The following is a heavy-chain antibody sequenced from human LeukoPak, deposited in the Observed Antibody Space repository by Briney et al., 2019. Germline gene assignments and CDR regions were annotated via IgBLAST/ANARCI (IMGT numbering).Heavy chain of an antibody. J-gene: IGHJ4*02. CDR1: GFTFDDYA. V-gene: IGHV3-9*01. D-gene: IGHD4-17*01. Sequence: QPGRSLRLSYAASGFTFDDYAMHWVRQAPGKGLEWVSGISWNSGSIGYADSVKGRFTISRDNAKNSLYLQMNSLRAEDTALYYCAKDRDDYGDYGGFDYWGQGTLVTVSS. CDR3: AKDRDDYGDYGGFDY. CDR2: ISWNSGSI.